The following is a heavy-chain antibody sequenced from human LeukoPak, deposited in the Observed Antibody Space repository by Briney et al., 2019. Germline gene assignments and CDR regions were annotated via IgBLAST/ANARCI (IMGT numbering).Heavy chain of an antibody. Sequence: GGSLRLSCAASGFTFSSYSMNWVRQAPGKGLEWVAVISYDGSNKYYADSVKGRFTISRDNSKNTLYLQMNSLRAEDTAMYFCARALSSSWPLDYWGQGTLVTVSS. V-gene: IGHV3-30*03. CDR1: GFTFSSYS. CDR3: ARALSSSWPLDY. CDR2: ISYDGSNK. J-gene: IGHJ4*02. D-gene: IGHD6-13*01.